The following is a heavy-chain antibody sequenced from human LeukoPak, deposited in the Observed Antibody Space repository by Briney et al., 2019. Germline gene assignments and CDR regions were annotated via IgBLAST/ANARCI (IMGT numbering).Heavy chain of an antibody. CDR3: ARAPYQAHHFDY. Sequence: GSLRLSCAASGFTFSSYSMNWIRQPPGKGLEWIGYIYYSGSTNYNPSLKSRVTISVDTSKNQFSLKLSSVTAADTAVYYCARAPYQAHHFDYWGQGTLVTVSS. J-gene: IGHJ4*02. D-gene: IGHD2-2*01. CDR2: IYYSGST. V-gene: IGHV4-59*01. CDR1: GFTFSSYS.